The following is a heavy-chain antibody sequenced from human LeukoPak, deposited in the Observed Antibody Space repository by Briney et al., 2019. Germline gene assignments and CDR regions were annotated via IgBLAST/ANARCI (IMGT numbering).Heavy chain of an antibody. V-gene: IGHV4-4*08. CDR1: GGSISSYY. Sequence: PSETLSLTCTVSGGSISSYYWSWIRQPPGKGLEWIGRIYTSGGTNYNPSLKSRVTISVDTSKNQFSLKLSSVTAADTAVYYCARGLRYFDRNWFDPWGQGTLVTVSS. D-gene: IGHD3-9*01. CDR2: IYTSGGT. CDR3: ARGLRYFDRNWFDP. J-gene: IGHJ5*02.